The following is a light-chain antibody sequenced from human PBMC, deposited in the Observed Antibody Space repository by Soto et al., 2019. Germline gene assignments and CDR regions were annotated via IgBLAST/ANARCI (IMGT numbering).Light chain of an antibody. Sequence: DIQMTQSPSTLSASVGDRVTITCRAGQSLNNDLAWYQQKPGKAPNPLIYDASTLERGAPSRFSGTGAGTEFTPAINSLQPDDFATYYCQQYHRSSITFGQGTRLEIK. V-gene: IGKV1-5*01. CDR2: DAS. CDR1: QSLNND. J-gene: IGKJ5*01. CDR3: QQYHRSSIT.